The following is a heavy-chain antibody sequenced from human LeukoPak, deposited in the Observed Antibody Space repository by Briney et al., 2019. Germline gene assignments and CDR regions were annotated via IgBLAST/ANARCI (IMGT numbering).Heavy chain of an antibody. J-gene: IGHJ4*02. Sequence: QSGASLRLSCAAYGFIFSNYVMSWDRQAPGKGLEWVSAIGGRDSGTYYADSVRGRFTVSRDDPKNTLYLQMNTLRAEDTAVYYCAKWGDYDILTGYYDSDYWGQGSLVTVSS. CDR1: GFIFSNYV. D-gene: IGHD3-9*01. CDR2: IGGRDSGT. V-gene: IGHV3-23*01. CDR3: AKWGDYDILTGYYDSDY.